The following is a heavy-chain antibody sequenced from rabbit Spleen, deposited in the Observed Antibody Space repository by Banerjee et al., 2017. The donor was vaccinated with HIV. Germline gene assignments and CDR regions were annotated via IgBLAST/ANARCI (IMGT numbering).Heavy chain of an antibody. CDR1: GFSFSSSYD. CDR3: ARDTSSSFSSYGMDL. CDR2: IDPVFGIT. V-gene: IGHV1S40*01. D-gene: IGHD1-1*01. J-gene: IGHJ6*01. Sequence: VESGGGLVKPGASLTLTCTASGFSFSSSYDMCWVRQAPGKGLEWIGYIDPVFGITYYANWVNGRFSISRENAQNTVFLQMTSLTAADTATYFCARDTSSSFSSYGMDLWDPGTLVTV.